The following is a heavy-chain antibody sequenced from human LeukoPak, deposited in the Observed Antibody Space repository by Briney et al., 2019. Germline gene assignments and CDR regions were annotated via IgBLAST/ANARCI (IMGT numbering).Heavy chain of an antibody. CDR1: GDSFNSYY. Sequence: SETLSLTCTVSGDSFNSYYWSWIRQPAGKGLEWIGRIYNGGSANYNPSLKSRVTLSLDTSKNHFSLTVSSVTAAHPAVYYCARGSAGYSPYYFDYWGQGTLVTVSS. CDR2: IYNGGSA. CDR3: ARGSAGYSPYYFDY. V-gene: IGHV4-4*07. J-gene: IGHJ4*02. D-gene: IGHD3-9*01.